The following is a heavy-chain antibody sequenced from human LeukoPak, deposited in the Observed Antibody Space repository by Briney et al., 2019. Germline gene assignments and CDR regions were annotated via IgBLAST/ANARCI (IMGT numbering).Heavy chain of an antibody. V-gene: IGHV4-34*01. CDR1: GGSFSGYT. Sequence: SETLSLTCAVYGGSFSGYTWSWIRQPPGKGLEWMGEINHSGSTNYNPSLKSRVTISVDTSKNQFSLKLSSVTAADTAVYYCARGRRAVAGTCWFDPWGQGTLVTVSS. CDR3: ARGRRAVAGTCWFDP. CDR2: INHSGST. D-gene: IGHD6-19*01. J-gene: IGHJ5*02.